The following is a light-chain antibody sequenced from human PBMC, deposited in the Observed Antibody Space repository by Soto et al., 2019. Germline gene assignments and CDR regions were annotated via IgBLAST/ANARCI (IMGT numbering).Light chain of an antibody. CDR2: WAS. J-gene: IGKJ1*01. V-gene: IGKV4-1*01. Sequence: DIVMTQSPDSLAVSLGERATINCKSSQSVLYSSNNKNYLAWYQQKPGQPPKRLIYWASTRESGVPDRFSGSGSATDYTLTISSRQAEDVAVYYCQQYYSTPPTFGQGTKVEIK. CDR3: QQYYSTPPT. CDR1: QSVLYSSNNKNY.